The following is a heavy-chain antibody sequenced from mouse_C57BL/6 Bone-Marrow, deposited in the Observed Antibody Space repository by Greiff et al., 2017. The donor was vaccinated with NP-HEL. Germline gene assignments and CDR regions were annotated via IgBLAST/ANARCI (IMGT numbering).Heavy chain of an antibody. CDR3: ARRHYGSSYDWYFDV. CDR1: GYTFTTYP. J-gene: IGHJ1*03. D-gene: IGHD1-1*01. CDR2: FHPYNDDT. Sequence: QVQLKQSGAELVKPGASVKMSCKASGYTFTTYPIEWMKQNHGKSLEWIGNFHPYNDDTKYNEKFKGKATLTVEKSSSTVYLELSRLTSDDSAVYYCARRHYGSSYDWYFDVWGTGTTVTVSS. V-gene: IGHV1-47*01.